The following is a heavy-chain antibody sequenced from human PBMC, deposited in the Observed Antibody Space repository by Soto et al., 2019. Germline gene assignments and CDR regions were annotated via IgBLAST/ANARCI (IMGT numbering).Heavy chain of an antibody. D-gene: IGHD3-9*01. V-gene: IGHV6-1*01. Sequence: QVQLQQSGPGLVKPSQTLSLTCAISGDSVSSNSAVWNWIRQSPSRDLEWLGRTYYRSQWHYEYAVCVQSRISIDPDTSKNQYSLQLNSVTPEDTAVYYCVRLVGNSWLDHWGQGTLITVSS. CDR2: TYYRSQWHY. J-gene: IGHJ4*02. CDR1: GDSVSSNSAV. CDR3: VRLVGNSWLDH.